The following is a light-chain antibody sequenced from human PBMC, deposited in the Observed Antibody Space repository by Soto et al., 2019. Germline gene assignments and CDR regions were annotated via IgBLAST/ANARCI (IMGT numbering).Light chain of an antibody. CDR2: GAS. CDR3: QQYNNWPIT. J-gene: IGKJ5*01. V-gene: IGKV3-15*01. Sequence: IVMTQSPATLSLSPGERATLSCRASQSVGRNLAWYHQKPGQAPSLLIYGASTRATGIPARFSGSGSGTEGTLTISSLQSEDFAVYYCQQYNNWPITFGQGTRLEIK. CDR1: QSVGRN.